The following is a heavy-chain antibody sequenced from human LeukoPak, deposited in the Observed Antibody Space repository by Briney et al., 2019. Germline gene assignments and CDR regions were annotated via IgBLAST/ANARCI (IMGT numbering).Heavy chain of an antibody. Sequence: GGSLRLSCAASGFTFSSYAMSWVRQTPGKGLEWVSVISGSDSSTYYADSVRGRFAISRDNSENTLYLQMNSLRAEDTAVYYCAKSRSSNSWSALNYWGQGTLVTVSS. V-gene: IGHV3-23*01. D-gene: IGHD6-13*01. J-gene: IGHJ4*02. CDR2: ISGSDSST. CDR3: AKSRSSNSWSALNY. CDR1: GFTFSSYA.